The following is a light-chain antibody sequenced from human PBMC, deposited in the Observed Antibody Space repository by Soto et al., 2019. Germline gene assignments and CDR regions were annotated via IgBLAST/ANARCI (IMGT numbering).Light chain of an antibody. CDR3: QQYDDWPRT. J-gene: IGKJ4*02. CDR1: QSVSSS. CDR2: GAS. V-gene: IGKV3-15*01. Sequence: EIVMTQSPATLSVSPGERATLSCRASQSVSSSLAWHQQKPGQAPRLVINGASTRAPGIPARFSGSGSGTEFTLTISSLQSEDFAVYYCQQYDDWPRTFGEGTKVEIK.